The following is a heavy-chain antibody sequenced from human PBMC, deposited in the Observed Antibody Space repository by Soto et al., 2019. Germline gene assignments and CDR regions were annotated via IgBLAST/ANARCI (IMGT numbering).Heavy chain of an antibody. Sequence: GGSLRLSCAASGFTFSSYSMNWVRQAPGKGLEWVSSISSSSSYIYYADSVKGRFTISRDNAKNSLYLQMNSLRAEDTAVYYCAGALSHLIVVVREGDAFDIWGQGTMVTVSS. V-gene: IGHV3-21*01. D-gene: IGHD3-22*01. CDR1: GFTFSSYS. CDR2: ISSSSSYI. J-gene: IGHJ3*02. CDR3: AGALSHLIVVVREGDAFDI.